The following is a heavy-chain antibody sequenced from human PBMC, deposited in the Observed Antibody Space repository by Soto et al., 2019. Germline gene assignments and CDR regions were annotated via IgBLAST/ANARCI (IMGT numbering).Heavy chain of an antibody. CDR3: ARGRVVEDTAMVIVDY. Sequence: QVQLVQSGAEVKKPGASVKVSCKASGYTFTGYYMHWVRQAPGQGLEWMGWINPNSGGTNYAQKFQGRVTMTRDTSISTAYMELSRLRSDDTAVYYCARGRVVEDTAMVIVDYWGQGTLVTVSS. CDR1: GYTFTGYY. V-gene: IGHV1-2*02. D-gene: IGHD5-18*01. J-gene: IGHJ4*02. CDR2: INPNSGGT.